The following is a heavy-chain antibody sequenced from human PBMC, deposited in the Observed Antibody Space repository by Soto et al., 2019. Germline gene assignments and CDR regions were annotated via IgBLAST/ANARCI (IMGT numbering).Heavy chain of an antibody. CDR2: MNPSGGST. J-gene: IGHJ5*02. D-gene: IGHD2-15*01. CDR1: GYTFTSYN. V-gene: IGHV1-46*01. Sequence: QVQLVQSGAEVKKPGASVKVSCKASGYTFTSYNMHWVRQAPGQGLERMGIMNPSGGSTSYAQKFQGRVTMTRDTSTSTVYMELSSLRSEDTAVYYCARAGYCSGGSCYSGDDWFDPWGQGTLVTVSS. CDR3: ARAGYCSGGSCYSGDDWFDP.